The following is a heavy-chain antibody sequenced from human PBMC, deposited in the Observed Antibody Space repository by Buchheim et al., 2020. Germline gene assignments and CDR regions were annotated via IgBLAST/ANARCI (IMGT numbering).Heavy chain of an antibody. CDR1: GGSISSYY. J-gene: IGHJ4*02. V-gene: IGHV4-59*01. CDR3: ARGSTVTALDY. CDR2: IYYSGST. Sequence: QVQLQESGPGLVKPSETLSLTCTVPGGSISSYYWRWIRQPPGKGMEWIGYIYYSGSTNYNPSLKRRVTISVDTSKKQFSLKLSSVTAADTAVYYCARGSTVTALDYWGQGTL. D-gene: IGHD4-17*01.